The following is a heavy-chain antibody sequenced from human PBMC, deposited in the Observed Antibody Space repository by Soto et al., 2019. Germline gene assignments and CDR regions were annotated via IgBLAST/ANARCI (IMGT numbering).Heavy chain of an antibody. J-gene: IGHJ6*02. CDR1: GFSFSSNV. Sequence: QVQLMESGGGVVQPGGSLRLSCVASGFSFSSNVVHWVRQAPGKGLEWVAALWHDGNNKNYAESVKGRFPSSRDNSTTTLYLEMNSLTREDTAVFYCARDIYDTTGFYPSMDVWGQGTTVTVSS. CDR3: ARDIYDTTGFYPSMDV. CDR2: LWHDGNNK. V-gene: IGHV3-33*01. D-gene: IGHD3-22*01.